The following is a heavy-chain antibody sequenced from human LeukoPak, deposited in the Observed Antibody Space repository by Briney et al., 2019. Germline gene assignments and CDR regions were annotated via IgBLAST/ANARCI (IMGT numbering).Heavy chain of an antibody. Sequence: PSETLSLTCAVYGGSFSGYYWSWIRQPPGKGLEWIGEINHSGSTNYNPSLKSRVTISVDTSKNQFSLKLSSVTAADTAVYYCARGRGGSSKTETFDYWGQGTLVTVSS. CDR2: INHSGST. V-gene: IGHV4-34*01. J-gene: IGHJ4*02. CDR3: ARGRGGSSKTETFDY. D-gene: IGHD2-15*01. CDR1: GGSFSGYY.